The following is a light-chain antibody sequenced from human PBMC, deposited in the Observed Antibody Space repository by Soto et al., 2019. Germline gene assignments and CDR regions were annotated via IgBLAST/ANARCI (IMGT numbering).Light chain of an antibody. CDR1: QSISSY. CDR2: AAS. CDR3: QQSYSTPYP. V-gene: IGKV1-39*01. J-gene: IGKJ2*01. Sequence: DIQMTQSPSSLSASVGDRVTITCRASQSISSYLNWYQQKPGKAPKLLIYAASSLQSGVPSRSSGSGSGTDFTLTISSLQPENFATYYCQQSYSTPYPFGQGTKLEIK.